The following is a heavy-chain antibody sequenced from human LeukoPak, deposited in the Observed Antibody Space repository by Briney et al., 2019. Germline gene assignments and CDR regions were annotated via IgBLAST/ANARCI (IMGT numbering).Heavy chain of an antibody. J-gene: IGHJ6*02. V-gene: IGHV3-30-3*01. CDR2: ISYDGSNK. D-gene: IGHD6-19*01. CDR1: GFTFSSYA. CDR3: ARDRVDSSGWFCYSLHRPTRYGMDV. Sequence: GGSLRLSCAASGFTFSSYAMHWVRQAPGKGREGVAVISYDGSNKYYADSVKGRFTISRDNSKNTLYLQMNSLRAEDTAVYYCARDRVDSSGWFCYSLHRPTRYGMDVWGQGTTVTVSS.